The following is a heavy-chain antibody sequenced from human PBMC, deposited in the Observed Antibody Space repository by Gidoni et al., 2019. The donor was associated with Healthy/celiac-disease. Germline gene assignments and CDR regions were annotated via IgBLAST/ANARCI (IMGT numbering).Heavy chain of an antibody. Sequence: EWIGSIYYSGSTYYNPSLKSRVTISEDTSKNQFSLKLSSVTAADTAVYYCASSYYYDSSGYYYWGQGTLVTVSS. CDR3: ASSYYYDSSGYYY. V-gene: IGHV4-39*01. D-gene: IGHD3-22*01. CDR2: IYYSGST. J-gene: IGHJ4*02.